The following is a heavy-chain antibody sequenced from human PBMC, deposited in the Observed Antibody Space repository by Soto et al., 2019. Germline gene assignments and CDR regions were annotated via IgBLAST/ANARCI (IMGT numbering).Heavy chain of an antibody. V-gene: IGHV3-23*01. CDR2: ISGSGGST. J-gene: IGHJ6*02. D-gene: IGHD1-26*01. CDR3: AKDEVGAVYYYYYGMDV. CDR1: GFTFSSYA. Sequence: EVQLLESGGGLVQPGGSLRLSCAASGFTFSSYAMSWVRQAPGKELEWVSAISGSGGSTYYADSVKGRFTISRDNSKNTLYLQMNSLRAADTAVYYCAKDEVGAVYYYYYGMDVWGQGTTVTVSS.